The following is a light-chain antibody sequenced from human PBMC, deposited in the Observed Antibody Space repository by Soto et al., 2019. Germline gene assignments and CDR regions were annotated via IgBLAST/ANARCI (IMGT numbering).Light chain of an antibody. Sequence: DIQMTQSPSSLSASVGDRVTISCRASQGIANYLAWYQQKPGKVPELLIYAASTLHSGVPSRFSGSVTGTDFTLNISSLQPEDVASSYCQKYSSAPWTFGQGTTVEIK. V-gene: IGKV1-27*01. CDR1: QGIANY. CDR3: QKYSSAPWT. CDR2: AAS. J-gene: IGKJ1*01.